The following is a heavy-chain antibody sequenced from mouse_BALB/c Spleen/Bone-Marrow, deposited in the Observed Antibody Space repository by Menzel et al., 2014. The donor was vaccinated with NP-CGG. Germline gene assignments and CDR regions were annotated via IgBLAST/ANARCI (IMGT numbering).Heavy chain of an antibody. V-gene: IGHV1-69*02. CDR2: IYPSDSYT. CDR1: GYTFTSYW. D-gene: IGHD2-3*01. J-gene: IGHJ3*01. Sequence: QVQLQQSGAKLVRPGASVKLSCKASGYTFTSYWINWVKQRPGQGLEWIGNIYPSDSYTNYNQKFKDKATLTVDKSSSTAYMQLSSPTSEDSAVYSCTRDDGSPFAYWGQGTLVTVSA. CDR3: TRDDGSPFAY.